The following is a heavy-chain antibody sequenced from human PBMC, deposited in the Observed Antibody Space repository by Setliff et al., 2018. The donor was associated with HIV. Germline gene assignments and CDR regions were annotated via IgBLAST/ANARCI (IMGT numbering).Heavy chain of an antibody. Sequence: SVKVSCKTSGGFLSNNGIAWVRQAPGQGLEWMGGVTPALYLTTHAEKFQSRVTFTTDDSTSAVYMELSSLRSDDTATYYCATDSGVVPPRTLDIWGQGTVVTVSS. CDR1: GGFLSNNG. CDR2: VTPALYLT. V-gene: IGHV1-69*10. J-gene: IGHJ3*02. CDR3: ATDSGVVPPRTLDI. D-gene: IGHD3-16*01.